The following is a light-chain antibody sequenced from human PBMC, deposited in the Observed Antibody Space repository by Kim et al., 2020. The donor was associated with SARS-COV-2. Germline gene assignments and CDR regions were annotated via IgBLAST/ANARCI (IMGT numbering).Light chain of an antibody. CDR1: NIGSKS. Sequence: SYELTQPPSVSVAPGKTARLTCGGNNIGSKSVHWSQQKPGQAPVLVIFYDSDRHPATPERFTGSNSGNTATLSISRVEAGDEADYYCQVWASSSAHPVFG. J-gene: IGLJ3*02. V-gene: IGLV3-21*04. CDR3: QVWASSSAHPV. CDR2: YDS.